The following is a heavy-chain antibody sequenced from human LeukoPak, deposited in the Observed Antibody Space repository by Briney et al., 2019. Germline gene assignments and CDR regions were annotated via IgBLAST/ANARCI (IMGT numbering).Heavy chain of an antibody. V-gene: IGHV3-23*01. D-gene: IGHD3-16*02. Sequence: GGSLRLSCEASGFSFSTYAMSWVRQAPGKGREWVSGVNGNGGSTSYADSVKGRFTIFRDNSKNTVYLQMNSLRVEDTAVYYCAKSLYGGCDYWGQGTVVTVSS. CDR1: GFSFSTYA. J-gene: IGHJ4*02. CDR2: VNGNGGST. CDR3: AKSLYGGCDY.